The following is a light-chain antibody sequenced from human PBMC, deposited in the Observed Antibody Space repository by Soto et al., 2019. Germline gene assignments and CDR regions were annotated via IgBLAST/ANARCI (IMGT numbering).Light chain of an antibody. CDR1: QSVSSN. CDR3: QHYTNWLPSWT. V-gene: IGKV3-15*01. J-gene: IGKJ1*01. Sequence: EIVMTQSPATLSVSPGERATLSCRASQSVSSNLAWYQQKVGQAPRLLIYAASTRATGIPARFSGSGSGTELTLTIRCLQSEDFAFYYCQHYTNWLPSWTFGQGTKGEMK. CDR2: AAS.